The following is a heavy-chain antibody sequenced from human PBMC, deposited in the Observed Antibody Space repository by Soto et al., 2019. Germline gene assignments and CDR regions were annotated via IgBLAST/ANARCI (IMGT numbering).Heavy chain of an antibody. CDR2: ISGSGGST. CDR3: AKDQGFGELLLGEDDDFDI. CDR1: GFTFSSYA. D-gene: IGHD3-10*01. V-gene: IGHV3-23*01. Sequence: GGSLRLSCAASGFTFSSYAMSWVRQAPGKGLEWVSAISGSGGSTYYADSVKGRFTISRDNSKNTLYLQMNSLRAEDTAVYYCAKDQGFGELLLGEDDDFDIWGQGTMVTVAS. J-gene: IGHJ3*02.